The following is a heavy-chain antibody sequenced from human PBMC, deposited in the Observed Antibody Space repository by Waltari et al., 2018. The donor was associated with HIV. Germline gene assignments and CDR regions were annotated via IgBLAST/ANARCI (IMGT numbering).Heavy chain of an antibody. J-gene: IGHJ6*02. CDR3: ARSKSYGMDV. CDR2: ITSSGSII. Sequence: EVQLVESGGGLVQPGGSLSLSCPASGFTFSCYSMSWVPQATGKGLEWLSYITSSGSIILYADSVKGRFTISRDNAKNSLYLQMNSLRDEDTAVYYCARSKSYGMDVWGQGTTVTVSS. CDR1: GFTFSCYS. V-gene: IGHV3-48*02.